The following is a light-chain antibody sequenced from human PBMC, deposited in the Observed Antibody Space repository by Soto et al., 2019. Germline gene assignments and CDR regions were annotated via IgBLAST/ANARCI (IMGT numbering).Light chain of an antibody. Sequence: EIVLTQSPGTLSLSPGERATLSRRASQSVSSSYLAWYQQKPGQAPRLLIYGASSRATGIPDRFSGSGSGTDFTLTISRLEPEDFAVYYCQQYGSSPVTFGGGTKLEIK. CDR1: QSVSSSY. V-gene: IGKV3-20*01. CDR2: GAS. CDR3: QQYGSSPVT. J-gene: IGKJ4*01.